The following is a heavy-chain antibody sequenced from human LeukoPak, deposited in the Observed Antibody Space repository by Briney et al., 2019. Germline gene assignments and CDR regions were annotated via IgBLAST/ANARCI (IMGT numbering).Heavy chain of an antibody. J-gene: IGHJ4*02. CDR2: IYTSGST. Sequence: SETLSLTCTVSGGSISSYYWSWIRQPAGKGLEWIGRIYTSGSTNYNPSLKSRVTMSVDTSKNQFSLKLSSVTAADTAVYYCARTGSSSWYAEYYFDYWGQGTLVIVSS. D-gene: IGHD6-13*01. V-gene: IGHV4-4*07. CDR1: GGSISSYY. CDR3: ARTGSSSWYAEYYFDY.